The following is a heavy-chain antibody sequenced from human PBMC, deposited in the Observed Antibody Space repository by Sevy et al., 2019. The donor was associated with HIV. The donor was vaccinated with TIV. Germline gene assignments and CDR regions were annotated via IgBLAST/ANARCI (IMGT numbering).Heavy chain of an antibody. CDR2: IWYDGSNT. CDR3: ARDPHEIMLSGSYYLY. V-gene: IGHV3-33*01. CDR1: GFIFSYYG. D-gene: IGHD1-26*01. Sequence: GGSLRLSCAASGFIFSYYGMHWVRQAPGKGLEWVVVIWYDGSNTIYADSVKGRFTISRDNSKNILYLQMNSLRDEDTAVYYCARDPHEIMLSGSYYLYWGQGTRVTVSS. J-gene: IGHJ4*02.